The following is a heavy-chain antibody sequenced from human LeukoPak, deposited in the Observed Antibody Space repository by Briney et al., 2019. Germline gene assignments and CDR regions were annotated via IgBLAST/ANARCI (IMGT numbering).Heavy chain of an antibody. CDR1: GGSFSSYA. CDR3: ARGTEANWGSFDY. CDR2: IIPIFGTA. J-gene: IGHJ4*02. V-gene: IGHV1-69*13. D-gene: IGHD7-27*01. Sequence: SVKVSCKASGGSFSSYAISWVRQAPAQGLEWVGGIIPIFGTANYAQKFQGRVTITADESTNTAYMELSSLRSEDTAVYYCARGTEANWGSFDYWGQGTLVTVSS.